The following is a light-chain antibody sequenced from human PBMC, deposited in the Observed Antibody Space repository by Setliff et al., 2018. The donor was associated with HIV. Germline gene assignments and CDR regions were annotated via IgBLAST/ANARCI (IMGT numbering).Light chain of an antibody. V-gene: IGLV2-14*01. CDR1: SSDVGGYNY. CDR3: SSYTSSSTL. CDR2: EVS. J-gene: IGLJ1*01. Sequence: QSALTQPASVPGSPGQSITISCTGTSSDVGGYNYVSWYQQHPGKAPKLMIYEVSNRPSGVSNRFSGPKSGNTASLTISGLQAEDEADYYCSSYTSSSTLFGTGTKVTVL.